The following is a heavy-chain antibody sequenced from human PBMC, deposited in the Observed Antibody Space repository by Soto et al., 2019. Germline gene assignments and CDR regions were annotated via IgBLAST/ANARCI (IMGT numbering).Heavy chain of an antibody. CDR2: INPNSGGT. Sequence: ASVKVSCKASGGTFKRNNIRWVRQAPGQGLEWMGWINPNSGGTNYAQKFQGWVTMTRDTSISTAYMELSRLRSDDTAVYYCARGYSGSYVGMDVWGQGTTVTVSS. J-gene: IGHJ6*02. CDR1: GGTFKRNN. CDR3: ARGYSGSYVGMDV. D-gene: IGHD1-26*01. V-gene: IGHV1-2*04.